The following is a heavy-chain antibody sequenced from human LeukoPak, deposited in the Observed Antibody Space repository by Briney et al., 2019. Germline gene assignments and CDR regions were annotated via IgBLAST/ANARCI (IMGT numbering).Heavy chain of an antibody. Sequence: GESLRLSCAASGFTFSTYWMSWARQAPGKGLEWVANIKQDESEKYYMDSVKGRFTISRDNAKNSLSLQMSSLRADDTAVYYCARVGRDSKYGYFDFWGQGTLVTVSS. V-gene: IGHV3-7*01. CDR1: GFTFSTYW. CDR3: ARVGRDSKYGYFDF. D-gene: IGHD4-11*01. J-gene: IGHJ4*02. CDR2: IKQDESEK.